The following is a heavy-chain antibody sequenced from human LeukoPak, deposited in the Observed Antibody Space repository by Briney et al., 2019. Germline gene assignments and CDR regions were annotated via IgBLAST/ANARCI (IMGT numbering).Heavy chain of an antibody. CDR1: GFTFSSYA. J-gene: IGHJ6*02. Sequence: GGSLRLSCAASGFTFSSYAMHWVRQAPGKGLEWVAVISYDGSNKYYADSVKGRFTISRDNSKNSLYLQMNSLIAEDTAVYYCARGDEWCMLLPPALCYYYGMDVWRQGTTVTVSS. CDR3: ARGDEWCMLLPPALCYYYGMDV. V-gene: IGHV3-30-3*01. D-gene: IGHD2-8*01. CDR2: ISYDGSNK.